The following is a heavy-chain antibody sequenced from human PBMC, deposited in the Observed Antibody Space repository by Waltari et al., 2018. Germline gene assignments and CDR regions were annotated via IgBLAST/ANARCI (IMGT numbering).Heavy chain of an antibody. CDR1: GFPFSSYW. CDR2: INSDGSST. J-gene: IGHJ3*02. CDR3: ARALIGGDAFDI. D-gene: IGHD2-8*01. Sequence: EVQLVESGGGLAQPGGSLRLSCAASGFPFSSYWMHWVRQAPGKGLVWVSRINSDGSSTSYADSVKGRFTISRDNAKNTLYLQMNSLRAEDTAVYYCARALIGGDAFDIWGQGTMVTVSS. V-gene: IGHV3-74*01.